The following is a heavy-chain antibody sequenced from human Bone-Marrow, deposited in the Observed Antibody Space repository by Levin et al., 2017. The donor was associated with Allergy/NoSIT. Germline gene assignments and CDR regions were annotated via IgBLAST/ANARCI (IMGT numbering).Heavy chain of an antibody. J-gene: IGHJ3*02. CDR2: INSDSTI. D-gene: IGHD2-2*02. CDR3: ARGGFCSSTIGYKFNAFDI. V-gene: IGHV3-48*03. CDR1: GFTFSSHE. Sequence: GGSLRLSCAASGFTFSSHEMNWVRQAPGKGLEWVSYINSDSTIYYADSVKGRFTISRDNAKNSLYLQMNSLRAEDTAVYYCARGGFCSSTIGYKFNAFDIWGQGTMVTVSS.